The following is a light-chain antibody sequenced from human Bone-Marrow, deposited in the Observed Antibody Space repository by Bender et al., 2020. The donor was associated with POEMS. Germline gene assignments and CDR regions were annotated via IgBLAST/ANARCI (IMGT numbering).Light chain of an antibody. V-gene: IGLV2-14*01. J-gene: IGLJ1*01. CDR2: EVT. Sequence: QSALTQPASVSGSPGQSITISCTGTSSDVGGYNYVSWYQQHPGKAPKLIIYEVTKRPSGVPDRFSGSKSGNTASLTISGVQPEDEADYHCCSYAATSAYVFGTGTKVTVL. CDR1: SSDVGGYNY. CDR3: CSYAATSAYV.